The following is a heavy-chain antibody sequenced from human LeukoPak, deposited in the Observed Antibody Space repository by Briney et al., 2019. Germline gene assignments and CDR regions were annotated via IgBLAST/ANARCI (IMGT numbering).Heavy chain of an antibody. V-gene: IGHV3-23*01. J-gene: IGHJ4*02. CDR3: TKWGDYDVLTGYYDSDF. CDR2: FVGSCGST. Sequence: PGGSLRLSCAASGFTFSNYAMSWLRQAPGKGLEWVSAFVGSCGSTYYADSVEGRFSISRDNSKNTLFLQMNSLRVEDTALYYCTKWGDYDVLTGYYDSDFWGQGTLVTVSS. D-gene: IGHD3-9*01. CDR1: GFTFSNYA.